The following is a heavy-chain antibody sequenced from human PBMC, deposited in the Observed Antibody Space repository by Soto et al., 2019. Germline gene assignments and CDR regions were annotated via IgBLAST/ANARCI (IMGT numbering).Heavy chain of an antibody. CDR2: IYYSGST. V-gene: IGHV4-31*03. CDR1: GGSISSGGYY. CDR3: ARDSKYYDSSGRTSYYYYGMDV. Sequence: SETLSLTCTVSGGSISSGGYYWSWIRQHPGKGLEWIGYIYYSGSTYYNPSLKSRVTISVDTSKNQFSLKLSSVTAADTAVYYCARDSKYYDSSGRTSYYYYGMDVWGQGTTVTVSS. J-gene: IGHJ6*02. D-gene: IGHD3-22*01.